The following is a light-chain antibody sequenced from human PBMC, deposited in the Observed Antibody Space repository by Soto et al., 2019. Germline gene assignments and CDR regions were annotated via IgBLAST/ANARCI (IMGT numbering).Light chain of an antibody. CDR1: QGIGNS. CDR3: QKYDSAPWT. J-gene: IGKJ1*01. V-gene: IGKV1-27*01. Sequence: IQMTQSPSSLSASVGDRVIITCRASQGIGNSLAWYQQKAGRVPKLLMHSASTLLSGVPYRFSGSGSGTDFTLTISSLQPEDVATYYCQKYDSAPWTFGQGTKVEIK. CDR2: SAS.